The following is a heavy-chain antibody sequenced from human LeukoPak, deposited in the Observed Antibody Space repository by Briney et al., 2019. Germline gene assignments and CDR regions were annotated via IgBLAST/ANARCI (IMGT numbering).Heavy chain of an antibody. Sequence: GGSLRLSCAASGFPFSNNVMTWVRQAPGRGLDWLAAIRGSGGSTYYADSVKGRFTISRDNSKNTLYLQMNSLRAEDTAVYYCARTGVVRYWGQGTLVTVSS. CDR2: IRGSGGST. D-gene: IGHD3-3*01. V-gene: IGHV3-23*01. CDR1: GFPFSNNV. CDR3: ARTGVVRY. J-gene: IGHJ4*02.